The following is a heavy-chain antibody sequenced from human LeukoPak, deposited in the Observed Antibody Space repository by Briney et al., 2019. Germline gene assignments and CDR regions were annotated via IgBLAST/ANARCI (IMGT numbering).Heavy chain of an antibody. V-gene: IGHV1-18*01. CDR2: ISAYNGNT. CDR3: ARDVGDIVTVPAAISVP. CDR1: GYTFSSYG. J-gene: IGHJ5*02. Sequence: ASVKVSCKASGYTFSSYGISWVRQAPGQGLEWMGWISAYNGNTNYAQMVQGRVTMTTDTCTSTAYMEVRSLRSDDTAMYYCARDVGDIVTVPAAISVPWGQGTLVTVSS. D-gene: IGHD2-2*01.